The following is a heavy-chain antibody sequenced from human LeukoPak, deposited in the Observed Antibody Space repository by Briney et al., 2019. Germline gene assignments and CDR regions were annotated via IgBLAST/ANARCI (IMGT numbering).Heavy chain of an antibody. J-gene: IGHJ4*02. V-gene: IGHV1-8*01. Sequence: ASVKVSCKASGYTFTSYDINWVRQATGQGLEWMGWVNPNSGNTGYAQKFQGRVTMTRNTSISTAYMELSSLRSEDTAVYYCARQGGIAALWDYWGQGTLVTVSS. D-gene: IGHD6-13*01. CDR3: ARQGGIAALWDY. CDR2: VNPNSGNT. CDR1: GYTFTSYD.